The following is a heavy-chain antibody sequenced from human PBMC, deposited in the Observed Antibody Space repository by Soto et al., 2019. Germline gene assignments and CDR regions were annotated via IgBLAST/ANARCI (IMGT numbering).Heavy chain of an antibody. J-gene: IGHJ4*02. Sequence: XSVKLSSKASDYTFTNYDLSWGRQAPGPGLEWMGWISAYNGDTNSAQRLEGRLTMTTDTSTSTAYMELRSLRSDDTAVYYCARTYSRYFSASESDYWGQGTLVTVS. CDR2: ISAYNGDT. CDR3: ARTYSRYFSASESDY. CDR1: DYTFTNYD. D-gene: IGHD6-19*01. V-gene: IGHV1-18*01.